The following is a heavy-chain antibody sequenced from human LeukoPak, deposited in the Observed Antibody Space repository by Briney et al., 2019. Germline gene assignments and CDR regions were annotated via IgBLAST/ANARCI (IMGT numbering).Heavy chain of an antibody. D-gene: IGHD3-10*01. V-gene: IGHV4-34*01. J-gene: IGHJ4*02. Sequence: SETLSLTCAVYGGSFSGYYLRWIRQPPGKGLEWIGEINHSGSTNYNPSLKSRVTISVDTSKNQFSLKLSSVTAADTAVYYCARGYGGSGSYYRRPQYFDYWGQGTLVTVSS. CDR3: ARGYGGSGSYYRRPQYFDY. CDR2: INHSGST. CDR1: GGSFSGYY.